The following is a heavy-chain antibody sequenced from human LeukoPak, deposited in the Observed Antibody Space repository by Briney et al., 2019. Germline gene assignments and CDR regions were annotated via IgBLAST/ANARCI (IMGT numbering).Heavy chain of an antibody. CDR1: GGSFSSHY. CDR3: ARERLSYYHMDV. D-gene: IGHD1-1*01. CDR2: ISYIGST. Sequence: SETLSLTCTVSGGSFSSHYWSWIRQPPGKGLEWIGYISYIGSTNYNPSLKSRVTISVDTSKNQFSLKLSSVTAADTAVYYRARERLSYYHMDVWGKGTTVTVSS. V-gene: IGHV4-59*11. J-gene: IGHJ6*03.